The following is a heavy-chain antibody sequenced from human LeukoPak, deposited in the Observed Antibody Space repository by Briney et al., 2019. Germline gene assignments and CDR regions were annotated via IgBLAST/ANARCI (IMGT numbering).Heavy chain of an antibody. Sequence: SETLSLTCTVSGGSISSSSYYWGWIRQPPGKGLEWIGEINHSGSTNYNPSLKSRVTISVDTSKNQFSLKLSSVTAADTAVYYCARGCAVVSGVRRYFDYWGQGTLVTVSS. CDR1: GGSISSSSYY. V-gene: IGHV4-39*07. J-gene: IGHJ4*02. CDR2: INHSGST. D-gene: IGHD4-23*01. CDR3: ARGCAVVSGVRRYFDY.